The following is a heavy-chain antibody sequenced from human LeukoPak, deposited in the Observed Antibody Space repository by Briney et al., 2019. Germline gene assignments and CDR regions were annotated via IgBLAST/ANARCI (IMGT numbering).Heavy chain of an antibody. D-gene: IGHD3-16*02. Sequence: SETLSLTCTVSGGSISSYYWSWIRQPPGKGLEWIGYIYYSGSTNYNPSPKSRVTISVDTSKNQFSLKLSSVTAADTAVYYCARSRLRLGELSNWGQGTLVTISS. V-gene: IGHV4-59*01. J-gene: IGHJ4*02. CDR2: IYYSGST. CDR1: GGSISSYY. CDR3: ARSRLRLGELSN.